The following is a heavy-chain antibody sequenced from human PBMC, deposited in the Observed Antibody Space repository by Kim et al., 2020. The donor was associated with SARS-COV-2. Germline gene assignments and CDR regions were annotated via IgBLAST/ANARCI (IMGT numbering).Heavy chain of an antibody. J-gene: IGHJ4*02. D-gene: IGHD3-16*01. Sequence: SETLSLTCAVYGGSFSGYYWSWIRQPPGKGLEWIGEINHSGSTNYNPSLKSRVTISVDTSKNQFSLKLSSVTAADTAVYYCARGCRLGVLVTLPYYFDYWGQGTLVTVSS. CDR3: ARGCRLGVLVTLPYYFDY. V-gene: IGHV4-34*01. CDR1: GGSFSGYY. CDR2: INHSGST.